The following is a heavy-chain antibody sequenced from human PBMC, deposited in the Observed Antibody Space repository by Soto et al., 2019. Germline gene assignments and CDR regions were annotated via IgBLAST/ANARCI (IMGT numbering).Heavy chain of an antibody. CDR2: TYYNGNA. Sequence: SETLSLTCNVSGGSIDRSNYYWDWLRQPPGKGLEWIGTTYYNGNAYYNPSLRSRVSMSVDTSKNQFSLKLISVTAADTAVYYGARHFVAVVIKGWGYWGQGTLVTSPQ. D-gene: IGHD3-10*01. CDR1: GGSIDRSNYY. V-gene: IGHV4-39*01. CDR3: ARHFVAVVIKGWGY. J-gene: IGHJ4*02.